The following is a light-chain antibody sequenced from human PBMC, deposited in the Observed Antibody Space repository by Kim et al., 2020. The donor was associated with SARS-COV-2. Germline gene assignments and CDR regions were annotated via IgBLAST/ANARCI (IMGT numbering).Light chain of an antibody. J-gene: IGKJ1*01. CDR3: QQYGPSPPRT. CDR2: GDA. Sequence: PGEGATPPCTCRERVSACCSSWYQQKPGQAPGVVVDGDAIRTTGSPDRFTGSGSGTEFTLTISRMEPEDFAVDYYQQYGPSPPRTIGQGTKVEIK. V-gene: IGKV3-20*01. CDR1: ERVSACC.